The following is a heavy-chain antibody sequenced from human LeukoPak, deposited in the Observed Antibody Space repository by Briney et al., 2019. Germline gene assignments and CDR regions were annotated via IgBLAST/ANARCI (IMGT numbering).Heavy chain of an antibody. CDR1: GGSIINYY. J-gene: IGHJ4*02. CDR3: ARDRADYGDKYYFDC. CDR2: IYYSGNT. Sequence: KPSETLSLTCSVSGGSIINYYWSWIRQPPGKGLEWIGYIYYSGNTNYNPSLKSRVTISVDTSKNQFSLKLSSVTAADTAVYYCARDRADYGDKYYFDCWGQGTLVTVSS. D-gene: IGHD4-17*01. V-gene: IGHV4-59*01.